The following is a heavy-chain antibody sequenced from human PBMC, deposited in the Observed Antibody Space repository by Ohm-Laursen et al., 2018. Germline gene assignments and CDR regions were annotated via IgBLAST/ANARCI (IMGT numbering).Heavy chain of an antibody. Sequence: SSLRLSCSASGFTFSSYGMHWVRQAPGKGLEWVAVISYDGSNKYYADSVKGRFTISRDNSKNTLYLQMNSLRAEDTAVYYCAKGELMVYATHYYYYGMDVWGQGTTVTVSS. D-gene: IGHD2-8*01. CDR3: AKGELMVYATHYYYYGMDV. V-gene: IGHV3-30*18. J-gene: IGHJ6*02. CDR1: GFTFSSYG. CDR2: ISYDGSNK.